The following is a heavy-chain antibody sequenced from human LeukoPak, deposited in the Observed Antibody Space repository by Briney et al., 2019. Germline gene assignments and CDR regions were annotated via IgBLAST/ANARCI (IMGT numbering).Heavy chain of an antibody. CDR1: GYTFTSYD. CDR3: ARGRRGSSSFDY. Sequence: ASVKVSCKASGYTFTSYDINWVRQATGQGLEWMGWMNPNSGNTGYAQKFQGRVTMTRNTSISTAYMEPSSLRSEDTAVYYCARGRRGSSSFDYWGQGTLVTVSS. CDR2: MNPNSGNT. J-gene: IGHJ4*02. V-gene: IGHV1-8*01. D-gene: IGHD6-13*01.